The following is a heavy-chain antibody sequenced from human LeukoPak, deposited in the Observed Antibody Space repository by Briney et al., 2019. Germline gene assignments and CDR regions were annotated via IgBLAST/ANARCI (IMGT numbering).Heavy chain of an antibody. CDR3: ARGGGSYPIDY. CDR2: IYTSGST. J-gene: IGHJ4*02. D-gene: IGHD1-26*01. Sequence: SETLSLTCTVSGGSISSGSYYWSWIRQPAGKGLEWIGRIYTSGSTNYNPSLKSRVTISVDTSKNQFSLKLSSVTAADTAVYYCARGGGSYPIDYWGQGTLVTVSS. CDR1: GGSISSGSYY. V-gene: IGHV4-61*02.